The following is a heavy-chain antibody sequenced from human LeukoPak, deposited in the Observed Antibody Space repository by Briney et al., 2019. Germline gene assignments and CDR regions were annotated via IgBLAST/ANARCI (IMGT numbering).Heavy chain of an antibody. CDR2: INTDGSVT. V-gene: IGHV3-74*01. CDR3: VTDRYSDSAFGD. CDR1: GLTVSTFW. D-gene: IGHD1-26*01. J-gene: IGHJ4*02. Sequence: GGSLRLSCAASGLTVSTFWMHWVRHAPGEGLVWVSRINTDGSVTNYADSVEGRFTISRDNAKNMLYLQMNDLRAEDTAVYYCVTDRYSDSAFGDWGQGTLVTVSS.